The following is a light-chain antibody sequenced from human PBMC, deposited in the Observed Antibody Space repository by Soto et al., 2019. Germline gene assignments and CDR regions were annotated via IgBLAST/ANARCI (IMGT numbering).Light chain of an antibody. CDR3: PSYAGRFYV. J-gene: IGLJ1*01. Sequence: QSALTQPPSASGSPGQSVTISCTGTSSDVGAYNYVSWYQQHPGKAPKLMIYEVSKRPSGVPDRFSGSKSDNTASLTVSGLQAEDEADYYCPSYAGRFYVFGTGTKLTVL. CDR2: EVS. CDR1: SSDVGAYNY. V-gene: IGLV2-8*01.